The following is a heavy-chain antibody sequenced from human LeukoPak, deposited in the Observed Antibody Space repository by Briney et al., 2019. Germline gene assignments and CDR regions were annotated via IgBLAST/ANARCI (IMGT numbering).Heavy chain of an antibody. Sequence: GGSLRLSCAASGFTFSRYGLHWVRQAPGKGLEWVAFIRDDGSTRYYADSVKGRFTVSRDNSKNMLYLQMDSLRTEDTAVYYCAKVPHSWGLFDSWGQGTLVTVSS. V-gene: IGHV3-30*02. CDR2: IRDDGSTR. CDR1: GFTFSRYG. J-gene: IGHJ4*02. CDR3: AKVPHSWGLFDS. D-gene: IGHD3-16*01.